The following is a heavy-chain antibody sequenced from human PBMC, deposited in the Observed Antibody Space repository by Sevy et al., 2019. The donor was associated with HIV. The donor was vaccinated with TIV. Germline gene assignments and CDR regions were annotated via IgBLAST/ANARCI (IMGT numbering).Heavy chain of an antibody. V-gene: IGHV1-69*13. CDR3: ARIQTTMVRGVIAQT. CDR2: MIPIFGTA. Sequence: ASVKVSCKASGGTFSSYAISWVRQAPGQGLEWMGGMIPIFGTANYAQKFQGRVTITADESTSTAYMELSSLRSEDTAVYYCARIQTTMVRGVIAQTWGQGTLVTVSS. J-gene: IGHJ5*02. CDR1: GGTFSSYA. D-gene: IGHD3-10*01.